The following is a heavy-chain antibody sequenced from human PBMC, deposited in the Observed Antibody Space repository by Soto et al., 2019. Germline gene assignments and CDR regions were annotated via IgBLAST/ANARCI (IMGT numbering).Heavy chain of an antibody. CDR1: GGSIIGYY. Sequence: SXTLCLSCTVAGGSIIGYYWSWILQPPGNGLEWIVYIYYSGSTNYTPSLKSRVTISVDTSKNQFSLKLSSVTAADTAVYYCARLEYGSGSYREGNWFDPWGQGTLVTVSP. J-gene: IGHJ5*02. V-gene: IGHV4-59*08. CDR2: IYYSGST. D-gene: IGHD3-10*01. CDR3: ARLEYGSGSYREGNWFDP.